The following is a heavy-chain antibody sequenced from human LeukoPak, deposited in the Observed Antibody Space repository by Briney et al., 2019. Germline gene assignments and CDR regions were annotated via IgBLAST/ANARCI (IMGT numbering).Heavy chain of an antibody. CDR3: ARDWFGTANY. J-gene: IGHJ4*02. V-gene: IGHV3-74*01. CDR2: IKSDGGIT. Sequence: GGSLRLSCAASGFTFSSSSMHWVRQAPGKGLEWVSRIKSDGGITSYADSVKGRFTISRDNAKNTLYLQMNSLRAEDTAVYYCARDWFGTANYWGQGTLVTVSS. CDR1: GFTFSSSS. D-gene: IGHD3-10*01.